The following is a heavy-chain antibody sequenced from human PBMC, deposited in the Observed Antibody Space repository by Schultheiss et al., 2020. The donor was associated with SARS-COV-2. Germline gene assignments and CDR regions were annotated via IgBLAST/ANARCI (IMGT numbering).Heavy chain of an antibody. D-gene: IGHD6-25*01. J-gene: IGHJ5*02. CDR3: ARATRPNWFDP. CDR2: INHSGST. V-gene: IGHV4-39*07. Sequence: SETLSLTCTVSGGSISSSSYYWGWIRQPPGKGLEWIGEINHSGSTNYNPSLKSRVTISVDTSKNQFSLKLSSVTAADTAVYYCARATRPNWFDPWGQGTLVTVSS. CDR1: GGSISSSSYY.